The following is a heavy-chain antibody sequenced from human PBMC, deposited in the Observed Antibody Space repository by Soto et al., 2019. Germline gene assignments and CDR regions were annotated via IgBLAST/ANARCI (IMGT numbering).Heavy chain of an antibody. Sequence: SVKICCKSPGTTFTSYNLSRKQQAPGQGLEWMGWISAYNGNTNYAQKLQGRVTMTTDTSTITAYMELRRLRSDDMAVYYCERDYYDSSGYYPHAGWGQGTLVTASS. J-gene: IGHJ4*02. CDR2: ISAYNGNT. D-gene: IGHD3-22*01. V-gene: IGHV1-18*03. CDR3: ERDYYDSSGYYPHAG. CDR1: GTTFTSYN.